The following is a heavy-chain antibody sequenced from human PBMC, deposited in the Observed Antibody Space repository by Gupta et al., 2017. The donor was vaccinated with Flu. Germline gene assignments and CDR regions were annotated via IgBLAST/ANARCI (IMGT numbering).Heavy chain of an antibody. CDR1: GFSLSTSGVG. CDR3: AHRPGYYDFWSGPDKNWFDP. J-gene: IGHJ5*02. V-gene: IGHV2-5*01. Sequence: QITLKESGPTLVKPTQTLTLTCTFSGFSLSTSGVGVGWIRQPPGKALEWLALIYWNDDKRYSPSLKSRLTITKDTSKNQVVLTMTNMDPVDTATYYCAHRPGYYDFWSGPDKNWFDPWGQGTLVTVSS. D-gene: IGHD3-3*01. CDR2: IYWNDDK.